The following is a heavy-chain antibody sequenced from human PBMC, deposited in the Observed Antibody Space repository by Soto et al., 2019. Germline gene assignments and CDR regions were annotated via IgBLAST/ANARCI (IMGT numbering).Heavy chain of an antibody. Sequence: GGSLRLSCAASGFTFSSYGMHWVRQAPGKGLEWVAVIWYDGSNKYYADSVKGRFTISRDNSKNTLYLQMNSLRAEDTAVYYCARGLPGDYYYYMDVWGKGTTVTVSS. CDR2: IWYDGSNK. V-gene: IGHV3-33*01. CDR1: GFTFSSYG. J-gene: IGHJ6*03. CDR3: ARGLPGDYYYYMDV.